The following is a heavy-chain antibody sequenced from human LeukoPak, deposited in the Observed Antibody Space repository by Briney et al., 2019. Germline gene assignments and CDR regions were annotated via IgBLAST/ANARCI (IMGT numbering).Heavy chain of an antibody. CDR1: GYTFTSYD. CDR2: MNPNSGNT. D-gene: IGHD4-17*01. CDR3: ARAYGDYRGYYYYMDV. Sequence: ASVKVSCKASGYTFTSYDINWVRQATGQELEWMGWMNPNSGNTGYAQKFQGRVTMTRNTSISTAYMELSSLRSEDTAVYYCARAYGDYRGYYYYMDVWGKGTTVTVSS. V-gene: IGHV1-8*01. J-gene: IGHJ6*03.